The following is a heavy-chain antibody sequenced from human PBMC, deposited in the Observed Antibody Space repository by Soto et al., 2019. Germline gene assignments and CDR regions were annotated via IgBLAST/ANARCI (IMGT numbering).Heavy chain of an antibody. D-gene: IGHD6-19*01. CDR3: ARGRAVADDGFFGAPVGHYFDY. CDR1: GGSISSSNW. V-gene: IGHV4-4*02. CDR2: IARSGST. Sequence: QVQLQQSGPGLVKPSGTLSLICAVSGGSISSSNWWCWVRQPPREGLEWIGEIARSGSTNYNQSLISRVTISVDKSKNQFSLRLRSVTAADTAVYYCARGRAVADDGFFGAPVGHYFDYWGKGTLVTVSS. J-gene: IGHJ4*02.